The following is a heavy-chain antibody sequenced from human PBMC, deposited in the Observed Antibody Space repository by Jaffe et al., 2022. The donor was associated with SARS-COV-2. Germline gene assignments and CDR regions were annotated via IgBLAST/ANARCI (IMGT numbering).Heavy chain of an antibody. V-gene: IGHV3-15*01. D-gene: IGHD2-15*01. CDR2: IKSKTDGGTT. J-gene: IGHJ5*02. CDR1: GFTFSNAW. Sequence: EVQLVESGGGLVKPGGSLRLSCAASGFTFSNAWMSWVRQAPGKGLEWVGRIKSKTDGGTTDYAAPVKGRFTISRDDSKNTLYLQMNSLKTEDTAVYYCTTEPPYCSGGSCYSGWFDPWGQGTLVTVSS. CDR3: TTEPPYCSGGSCYSGWFDP.